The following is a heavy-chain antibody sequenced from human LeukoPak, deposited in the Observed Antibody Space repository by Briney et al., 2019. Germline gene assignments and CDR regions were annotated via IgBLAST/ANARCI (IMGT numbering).Heavy chain of an antibody. D-gene: IGHD5-18*01. Sequence: ASVQVSCKASGYTFTSYYLHWVRQAPGQGLEWVGIINPSGGSTSYAQKFQGRVTMTRDMSTSTVYMELSRLRSDDTAVYYCARGSAMGPEAFNIWGQGTMVTVSS. CDR2: INPSGGST. J-gene: IGHJ3*02. V-gene: IGHV1-46*01. CDR3: ARGSAMGPEAFNI. CDR1: GYTFTSYY.